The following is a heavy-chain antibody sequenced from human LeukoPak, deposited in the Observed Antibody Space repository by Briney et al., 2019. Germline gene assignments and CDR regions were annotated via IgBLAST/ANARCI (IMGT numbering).Heavy chain of an antibody. CDR3: ARDLGDGYNSPPLGLQH. D-gene: IGHD5-24*01. Sequence: ASVKVSCKASGYTFTTYYMHWVRQAPGQGLEWMGIIIPRGGSTSYAQKFQGRVTMTRDTSTSTVYMELSSLRSEDTAVYYCARDLGDGYNSPPLGLQHWGQGTLVTVSS. CDR1: GYTFTTYY. CDR2: IIPRGGST. J-gene: IGHJ1*01. V-gene: IGHV1-46*01.